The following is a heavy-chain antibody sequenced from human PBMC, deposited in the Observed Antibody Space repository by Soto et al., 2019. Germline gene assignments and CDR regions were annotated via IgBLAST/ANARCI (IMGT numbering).Heavy chain of an antibody. CDR1: GGSISTYY. J-gene: IGHJ5*02. CDR3: ARDREHNYGNCFDP. D-gene: IGHD5-18*01. V-gene: IGHV4-59*01. Sequence: PSETLSLTCTVSGGSISTYYWSWIRQPPGKGLEWIGYIYNRGNTNYNPSLKSRVTMSLDTSKNQFSLKLSSVTAADTAVYYCARDREHNYGNCFDPWGQGTLVTVSS. CDR2: IYNRGNT.